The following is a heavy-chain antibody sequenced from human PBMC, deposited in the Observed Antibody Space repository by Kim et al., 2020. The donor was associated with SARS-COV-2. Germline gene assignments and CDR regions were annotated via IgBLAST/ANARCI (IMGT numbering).Heavy chain of an antibody. J-gene: IGHJ5*02. Sequence: YNPSLKSRVTISVDTSKNQFSLKLSSVTAADTAVYYCARGGSSWFNWFDPWGQGTLVTVSS. V-gene: IGHV4-59*09. CDR3: ARGGSSWFNWFDP. D-gene: IGHD6-13*01.